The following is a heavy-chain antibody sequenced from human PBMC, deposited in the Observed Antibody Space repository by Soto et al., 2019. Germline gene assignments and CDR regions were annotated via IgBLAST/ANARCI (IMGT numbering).Heavy chain of an antibody. CDR2: IYHSGST. CDR3: ARVPDY. CDR1: GDSISKNY. J-gene: IGHJ4*02. V-gene: IGHV4-59*12. Sequence: SETLSLTCTVSGDSISKNYWNWVRQPPGKGLEWIAYIYHSGSTYYNPSLKSRVTISVDRSKNQFSLKLSSVTAADTAVYYCARVPDYWGQGTLVTVSS.